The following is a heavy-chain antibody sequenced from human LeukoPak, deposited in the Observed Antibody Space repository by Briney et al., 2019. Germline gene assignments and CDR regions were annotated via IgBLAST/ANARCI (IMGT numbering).Heavy chain of an antibody. CDR3: ARVWTGTTNVGVHYYYGMDV. D-gene: IGHD1-7*01. CDR2: IIPIFGTA. CDR1: GGTFSSYA. V-gene: IGHV1-69*13. J-gene: IGHJ6*02. Sequence: ASVKVSCKASGGTFSSYAISWVRQAPGQGLEWMGGIIPIFGTANYAQKFQGRVTITADESTSTAYMELSSLRSEDTAVYYCARVWTGTTNVGVHYYYGMDVWGQGTTVTVSS.